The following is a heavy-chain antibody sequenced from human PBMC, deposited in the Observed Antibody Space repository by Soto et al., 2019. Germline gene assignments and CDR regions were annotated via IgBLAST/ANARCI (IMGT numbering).Heavy chain of an antibody. CDR3: ARGHITGTTWYDAFDI. CDR1: GFTVSSNY. J-gene: IGHJ3*02. D-gene: IGHD1-20*01. V-gene: IGHV3-53*04. CDR2: IYSGGST. Sequence: HPGGSLRLSCAASGFTVSSNYMSWVRQAPGKGLEWVSVIYSGGSTYYADSVKGRFTISRHNSKNTLYLQMNSLRAEDTAVYYCARGHITGTTWYDAFDIWGQGTMVTVSS.